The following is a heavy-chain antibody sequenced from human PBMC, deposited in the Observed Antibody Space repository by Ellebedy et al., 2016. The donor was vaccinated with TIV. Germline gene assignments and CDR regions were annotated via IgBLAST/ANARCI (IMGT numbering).Heavy chain of an antibody. Sequence: GGSLRLSCAASGFTVSSNYMSWVRQAPGKGLEWVSAISGSGGSTYYADSVKGRFTISRDNSKNTLYLQMNSLRAEDTAVYYCAKGESGYYDSGSYYGYWGQGTLVTVSS. J-gene: IGHJ4*02. CDR3: AKGESGYYDSGSYYGY. CDR1: GFTVSSNY. D-gene: IGHD3-10*01. V-gene: IGHV3-23*01. CDR2: ISGSGGST.